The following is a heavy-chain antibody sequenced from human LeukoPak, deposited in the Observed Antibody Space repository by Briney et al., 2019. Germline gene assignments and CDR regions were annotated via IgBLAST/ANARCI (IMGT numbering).Heavy chain of an antibody. CDR1: GFTFTNYA. J-gene: IGHJ4*02. V-gene: IGHV3-30*04. Sequence: GGSLRLSCSASGFTFTNYAVHWVRQAPGKGLEWVAVVSYEGKSQYYADSVRGRFTISRDNSKNTLYLQMNSLRGEDAAVYYCAKEGTAQISTWYDYWGQGTLVTVSS. CDR2: VSYEGKSQ. CDR3: AKEGTAQISTWYDY. D-gene: IGHD6-13*01.